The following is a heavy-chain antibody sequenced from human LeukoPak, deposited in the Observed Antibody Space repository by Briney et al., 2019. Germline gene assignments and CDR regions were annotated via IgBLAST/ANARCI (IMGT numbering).Heavy chain of an antibody. CDR2: ISGSGGST. D-gene: IGHD3-22*01. Sequence: GGSLRLSCAASGLTFSSYAMSWVRQAPGKGLEWVSAISGSGGSTYYADSVKGRFTISRDNSKNTLYLQMNSLRAEDTAVYYCAKESAVYDSSGYYYVGVGYYFDYWGQGTLVTVSS. J-gene: IGHJ4*02. CDR1: GLTFSSYA. V-gene: IGHV3-23*01. CDR3: AKESAVYDSSGYYYVGVGYYFDY.